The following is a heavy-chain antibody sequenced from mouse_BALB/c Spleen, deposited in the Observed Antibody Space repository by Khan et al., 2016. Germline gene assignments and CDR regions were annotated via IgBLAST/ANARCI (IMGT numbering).Heavy chain of an antibody. J-gene: IGHJ2*01. V-gene: IGHV4-1*02. D-gene: IGHD1-2*01. CDR2: INPDSSTI. Sequence: EVKLLESGGGLVRPGGSLKLSCAASGFDFSRYWMSWVRQAPGKGLEWIGEINPDSSTINYTPSLKDKFIISRDNAKNTLYLQRSKVRSEDTDLYFCARLHYYGYRNYWGQGTTLTVSS. CDR3: ARLHYYGYRNY. CDR1: GFDFSRYW.